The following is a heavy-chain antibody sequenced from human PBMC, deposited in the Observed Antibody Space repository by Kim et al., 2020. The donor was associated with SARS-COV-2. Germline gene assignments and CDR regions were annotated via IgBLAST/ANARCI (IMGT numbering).Heavy chain of an antibody. CDR2: INPSGGST. Sequence: ASVKVSCKASGYTFTSYYMHWVRQAPGQGLEWMGIINPSGGSTSYAQKFQGRVTMTRDTSTSTVYMELSSLRSEDTAVYYCARSHRAGSSGSLFMDVWGQGTTVTVSS. CDR1: GYTFTSYY. V-gene: IGHV1-46*01. CDR3: ARSHRAGSSGSLFMDV. D-gene: IGHD1-26*01. J-gene: IGHJ6*02.